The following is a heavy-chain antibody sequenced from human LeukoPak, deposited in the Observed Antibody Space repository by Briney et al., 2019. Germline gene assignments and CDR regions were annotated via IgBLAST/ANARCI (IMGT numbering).Heavy chain of an antibody. Sequence: GGSLRLSCAASGFTFDDHAMHWVRQAPGKGLEWVSGISWNSGSIGYADSVKGRFTISRDNAKNSLYLQMNSLRAEDTALYYCAKVPYYDFWSGSPYWYFDLWGRGTLVTVSS. CDR1: GFTFDDHA. V-gene: IGHV3-9*01. CDR3: AKVPYYDFWSGSPYWYFDL. J-gene: IGHJ2*01. D-gene: IGHD3-3*01. CDR2: ISWNSGSI.